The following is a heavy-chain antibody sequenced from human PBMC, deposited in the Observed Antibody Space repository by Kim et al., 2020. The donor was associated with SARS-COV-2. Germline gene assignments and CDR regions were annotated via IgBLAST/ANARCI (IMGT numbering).Heavy chain of an antibody. Sequence: SETLSLTCAVYGGSFSGYYWSWIRQPPGKGLEWIGEINHSGSTNYNPSLKSRVTISVDTSKNQFSLKLSSVTAADTAVYYCARGSHMRWNYYYGMDVWGQGTTVTVSS. V-gene: IGHV4-34*01. CDR2: INHSGST. D-gene: IGHD1-1*01. CDR3: ARGSHMRWNYYYGMDV. J-gene: IGHJ6*02. CDR1: GGSFSGYY.